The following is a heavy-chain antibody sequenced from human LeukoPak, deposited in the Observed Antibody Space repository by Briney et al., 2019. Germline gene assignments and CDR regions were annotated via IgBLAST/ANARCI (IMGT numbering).Heavy chain of an antibody. CDR3: ASSGSYGVWYFDY. Sequence: SVKVSCKASGGTFSSYAISWVRQAPGQGLEWMGGIIPIFGTANYAQKFQGRVTITTDGSTSTAYMELSSLRSEDTAVYYCASSGSYGVWYFDYWGQGTLVTVSS. CDR1: GGTFSSYA. J-gene: IGHJ4*02. V-gene: IGHV1-69*05. CDR2: IIPIFGTA. D-gene: IGHD1-26*01.